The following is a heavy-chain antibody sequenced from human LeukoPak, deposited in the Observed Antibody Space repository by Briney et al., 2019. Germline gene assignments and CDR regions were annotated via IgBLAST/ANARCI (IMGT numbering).Heavy chain of an antibody. Sequence: GGSLRLSCAASGVTFSGSAMHWVRQASGKGLEWVGRIRSKANSYATAYAASVKGRFTISRDDSKNTAYLQMNSLKTEDTAVYYCTHPDYSKTRYHMDVWGKGTTVTVSS. CDR2: IRSKANSYAT. CDR3: THPDYSKTRYHMDV. J-gene: IGHJ6*03. V-gene: IGHV3-73*01. CDR1: GVTFSGSA. D-gene: IGHD4-11*01.